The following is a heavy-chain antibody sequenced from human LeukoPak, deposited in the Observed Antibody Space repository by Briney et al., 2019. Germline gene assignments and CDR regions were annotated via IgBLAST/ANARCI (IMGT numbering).Heavy chain of an antibody. CDR2: FYRGETK. J-gene: IGHJ3*02. CDR1: GFTVSSLY. D-gene: IGHD1-26*01. CDR3: ARGEAGSYFAFDI. V-gene: IGHV3-53*01. Sequence: GGSVRLSCAASGFTVSSLYTLGVRHAPGKGLEWGCFFYRGETKQHPEPVRGRFTISRDNYKKMLSHPMNSLRAEDTAGYYCARGEAGSYFAFDIWGPGTMVTVSS.